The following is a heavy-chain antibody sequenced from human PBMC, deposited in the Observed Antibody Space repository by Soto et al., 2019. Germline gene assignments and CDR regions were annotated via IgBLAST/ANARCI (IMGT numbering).Heavy chain of an antibody. Sequence: QVQLVQSGAEVKKPGSSVKVSCKASGGTFSSYAISWVRQAPGQGLEWMGGIIPIFCTANYAQKFQGRVTITADESTSTAYMELSSLRSEDTAVYYCASRNSYYYDSSGYPVDAFDIWGQGTMVTVSS. CDR1: GGTFSSYA. CDR2: IIPIFCTA. CDR3: ASRNSYYYDSSGYPVDAFDI. D-gene: IGHD3-22*01. V-gene: IGHV1-69*12. J-gene: IGHJ3*02.